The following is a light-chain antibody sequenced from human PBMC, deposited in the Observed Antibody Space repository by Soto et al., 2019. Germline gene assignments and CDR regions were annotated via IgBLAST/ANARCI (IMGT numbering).Light chain of an antibody. CDR2: RGS. CDR1: QNIRGNE. CDR3: QDYGTSAPWT. Sequence: VLTQSPGTLSLSPGERTTLSCRASQNIRGNELAWYQQKPGQPPRLLIYRGSSRAPGIPDRFSGRGSGTEFTLPISRLEPEDFAVSYCQDYGTSAPWTFGQGTRVEIK. V-gene: IGKV3-20*01. J-gene: IGKJ1*01.